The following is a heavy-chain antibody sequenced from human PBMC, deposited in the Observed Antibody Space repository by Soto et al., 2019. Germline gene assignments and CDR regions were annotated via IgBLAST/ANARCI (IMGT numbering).Heavy chain of an antibody. J-gene: IGHJ3*02. CDR2: MNPNSGNT. CDR3: ARVGRAPGAFDI. Sequence: ASVKVSCNASGYTFTSYDINWVRQATGQGLEWMGWMNPNSGNTGYAQKFQGRVTMTRNTSISTAYMELSSLRSEDTAVYYCARVGRAPGAFDIWGQGTMVTVSS. CDR1: GYTFTSYD. V-gene: IGHV1-8*01.